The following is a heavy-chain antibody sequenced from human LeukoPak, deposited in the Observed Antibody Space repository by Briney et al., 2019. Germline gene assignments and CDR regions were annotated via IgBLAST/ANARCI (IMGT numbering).Heavy chain of an antibody. J-gene: IGHJ4*02. Sequence: GGSLRLSCVASGFTFNTYWMSWVRQAPGKGLEWVANINHDGSGKYYVDSVKGRLTISRDNAKNSLYLQMNSLRVEDTAVYYCANPSTGTLDYWGQGTLVTVSS. CDR1: GFTFNTYW. V-gene: IGHV3-7*01. D-gene: IGHD3-9*01. CDR3: ANPSTGTLDY. CDR2: INHDGSGK.